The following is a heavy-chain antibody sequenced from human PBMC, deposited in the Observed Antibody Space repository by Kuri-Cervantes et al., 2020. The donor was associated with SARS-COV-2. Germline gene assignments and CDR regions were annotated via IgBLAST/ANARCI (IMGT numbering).Heavy chain of an antibody. J-gene: IGHJ4*02. D-gene: IGHD3-22*01. Sequence: GESLKISCAASGFTFSSYGMHWVRQAPGKGLEWVSVIYSGGSSTYYADSVKGRFTISRDNSKNTLYLQMNSLRAEDTAVYYCAREGGGPYYDSSGYYFYWGQGTLVTVSS. CDR3: AREGGGPYYDSSGYYFY. V-gene: IGHV3-NL1*01. CDR2: IYSGGSST. CDR1: GFTFSSYG.